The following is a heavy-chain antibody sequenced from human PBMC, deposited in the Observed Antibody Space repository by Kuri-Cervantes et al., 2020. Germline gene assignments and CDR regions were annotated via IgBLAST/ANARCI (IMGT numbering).Heavy chain of an antibody. V-gene: IGHV3-74*01. D-gene: IGHD1-26*01. CDR1: GYTFSSYW. J-gene: IGHJ4*02. Sequence: GESLKISCAASGYTFSSYWMSWVRRAPGKGLVWVSRINSDGSSTSYADSVKGRFTISRDNAKNTLYLQMNTLGAEDTALYYCARAGVGAKFDFWGQGTLVTVSS. CDR2: INSDGSST. CDR3: ARAGVGAKFDF.